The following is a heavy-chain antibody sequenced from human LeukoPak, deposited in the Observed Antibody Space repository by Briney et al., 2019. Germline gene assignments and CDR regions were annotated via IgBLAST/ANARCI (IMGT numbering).Heavy chain of an antibody. J-gene: IGHJ5*02. CDR2: SSSNDEK. CDR3: ARVQRDDSYERPNWLDL. V-gene: IGHV2-26*01. D-gene: IGHD2-21*01. CDR1: GFSLSNARMG. Sequence: SGPVLVKSTETLTLTCTVSGFSLSNARMGVSWIRQPPGKALEWLAHSSSNDEKSYSTSLKSRLTISRDTSKSQVTLTMTNLDPVDTATYYCARVQRDDSYERPNWLDLWGQGTLVTVSS.